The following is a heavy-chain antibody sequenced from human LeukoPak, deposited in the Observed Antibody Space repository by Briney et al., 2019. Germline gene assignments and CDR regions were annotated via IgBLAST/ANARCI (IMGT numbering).Heavy chain of an antibody. D-gene: IGHD2-2*01. Sequence: GGSLRLSCAASGFTVSSNYMSWVRQAPGKGLEWVSVIYSGGSTYYADSVKGRFTISRDNSKNTLYLQMNSLRAEDTAVYYCASAPPAAFFDYWGQGTLVTVSS. CDR3: ASAPPAAFFDY. J-gene: IGHJ4*02. V-gene: IGHV3-66*01. CDR1: GFTVSSNY. CDR2: IYSGGST.